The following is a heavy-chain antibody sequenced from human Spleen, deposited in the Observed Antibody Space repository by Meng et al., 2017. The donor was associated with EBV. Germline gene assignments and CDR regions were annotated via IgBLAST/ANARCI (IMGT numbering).Heavy chain of an antibody. CDR1: GDTFGYYA. CDR3: ARESPDRSTDP. CDR2: IIPIYGTT. Sequence: VRWVQSGAEVTKPGSSVKGSCKVSGDTFGYYAISWVRQAPGQGPEWMGGIIPIYGTTSYAQKFQGRVMISADESTTTAYMEMRSLTLDDTAVYYCARESPDRSTDPWGQGTLVTVSS. V-gene: IGHV1-69*01. J-gene: IGHJ5*02.